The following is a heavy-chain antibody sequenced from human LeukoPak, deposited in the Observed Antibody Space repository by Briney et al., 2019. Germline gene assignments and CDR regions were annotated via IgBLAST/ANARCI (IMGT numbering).Heavy chain of an antibody. CDR1: GYTFTGYY. J-gene: IGHJ3*02. V-gene: IGHV1-2*02. CDR2: INPNSGGT. Sequence: ASVKVSCKASGYTFTGYYMHWVRQAPGQGLEWMGWINPNSGGTNYAQKFQGRVTMTRDTSISTAYMELSRLRSDDTAVYYCAREITLGRSLPFYIWGQGAMVAVSS. CDR3: AREITLGRSLPFYI. D-gene: IGHD7-27*01.